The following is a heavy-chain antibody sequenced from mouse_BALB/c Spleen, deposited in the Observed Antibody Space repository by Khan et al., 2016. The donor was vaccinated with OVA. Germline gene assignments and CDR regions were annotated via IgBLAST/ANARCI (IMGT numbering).Heavy chain of an antibody. J-gene: IGHJ4*01. Sequence: EVQLQESGPELMKPGASVKISCKASGYSFTSYYMHWVKQSHGKSLEWIGYIDPFNGGTSYNQKFKGKATLTVDKSSSTAYMHLSSLTSEDSAVYYCARNYYGSTDYYAMDYWGQGTSVTVSS. D-gene: IGHD1-1*01. CDR2: IDPFNGGT. V-gene: IGHV1S135*01. CDR3: ARNYYGSTDYYAMDY. CDR1: GYSFTSYY.